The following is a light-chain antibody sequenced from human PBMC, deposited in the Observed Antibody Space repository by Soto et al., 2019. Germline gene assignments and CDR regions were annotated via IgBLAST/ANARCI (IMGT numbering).Light chain of an antibody. CDR2: RNN. CDR3: ATWDDSLNGFYV. J-gene: IGLJ1*01. Sequence: QSVLTQPPSASGTPGQGVTISCSGSTSNIGSNYVYWYQQLTGTAPKLLIYRNNQRPSGVSDRFSGSKSGTSASLAISGLRSDDEADYFCATWDDSLNGFYVFGTGAKVTVL. CDR1: TSNIGSNY. V-gene: IGLV1-47*01.